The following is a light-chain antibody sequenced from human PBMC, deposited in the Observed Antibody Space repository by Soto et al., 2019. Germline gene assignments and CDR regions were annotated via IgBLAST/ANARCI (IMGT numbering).Light chain of an antibody. J-gene: IGLJ7*01. Sequence: QSVLTQPPSASGTPGQRVTICCSGSSSNIGSNYVYWYQQLPGTAPKLLIYRNNQRPSGVPDRFSGSKSGTSASLAISGLRSEDVADYYCVAWDDSLSGSVFGGGTQLTVL. CDR1: SSNIGSNY. CDR2: RNN. CDR3: VAWDDSLSGSV. V-gene: IGLV1-47*01.